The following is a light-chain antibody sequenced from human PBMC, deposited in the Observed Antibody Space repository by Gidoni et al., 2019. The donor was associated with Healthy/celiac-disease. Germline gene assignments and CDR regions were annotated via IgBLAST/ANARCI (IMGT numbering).Light chain of an antibody. CDR3: QQYGSSPT. CDR2: GAS. CDR1: QSVSSSY. Sequence: IVLTPSPGTLSLSPGERATLSCRASQSVSSSYLAWYQQKPGQAPRLLIYGASSRATGIPDRFSGSGSGTDFTLTISRLEPEDVAVYYCQQYGSSPTFGQXTKVEIK. V-gene: IGKV3-20*01. J-gene: IGKJ1*01.